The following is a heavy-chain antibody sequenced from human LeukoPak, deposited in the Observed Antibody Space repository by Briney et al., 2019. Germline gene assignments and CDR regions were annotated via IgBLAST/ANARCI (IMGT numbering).Heavy chain of an antibody. V-gene: IGHV3-21*01. CDR1: GFTFSDYT. CDR3: ARVQGSPY. CDR2: ITGDSNCI. J-gene: IGHJ4*02. Sequence: PGGSLRLSCAASGFTFSDYTLNWVRQPPGKGLEWVSSITGDSNCIYYADSVKGRFTVSRDNAKNSLYLHINSLRAEDTAVYYCARVQGSPYWGQGTLVTVSS.